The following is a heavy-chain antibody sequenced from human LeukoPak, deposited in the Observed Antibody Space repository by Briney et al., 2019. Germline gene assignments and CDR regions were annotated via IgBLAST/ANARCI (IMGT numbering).Heavy chain of an antibody. CDR2: ISSSSSYI. D-gene: IGHD3-22*01. V-gene: IGHV3-21*01. CDR3: ARDPKTYYYDSSGYPGPLFDY. Sequence: GGSLRLSCAASGFTFSSYGMHWVRQAPGKGLEWVSSISSSSSYIYYADSVKGRFTISRDNAKNSLYLQMNSLRAEDTAVYYCARDPKTYYYDSSGYPGPLFDYWGQGTLVTVSS. CDR1: GFTFSSYG. J-gene: IGHJ4*02.